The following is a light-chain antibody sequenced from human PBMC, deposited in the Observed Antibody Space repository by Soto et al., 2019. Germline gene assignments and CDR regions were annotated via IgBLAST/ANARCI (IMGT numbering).Light chain of an antibody. V-gene: IGKV3-11*01. CDR1: QSASSY. J-gene: IGKJ1*01. Sequence: EIVLTQSPATLSLSPGERATLSCRASQSASSYLAWFQQKPGQAPRLLIYDASNRATGIPARFSGGGSGTDFTLTISSLEPEDFAVYYCQQWRHWPRTFGQGTKVEI. CDR2: DAS. CDR3: QQWRHWPRT.